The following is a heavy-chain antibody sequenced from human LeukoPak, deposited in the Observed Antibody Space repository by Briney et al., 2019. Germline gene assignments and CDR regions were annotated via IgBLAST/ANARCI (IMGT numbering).Heavy chain of an antibody. V-gene: IGHV4-34*01. CDR1: GGSFSGYY. Sequence: SETLSLTCAVYGGSFSGYYWSWIRQPPGKGLEWIGEINHSGSTNYNPSLKSRVTISVDTSKNQFSLKLSSVTAADTAVYYGARSRSYYGSGSRFYFDYWGQGTLVTVSS. CDR2: INHSGST. J-gene: IGHJ4*02. D-gene: IGHD3-10*01. CDR3: ARSRSYYGSGSRFYFDY.